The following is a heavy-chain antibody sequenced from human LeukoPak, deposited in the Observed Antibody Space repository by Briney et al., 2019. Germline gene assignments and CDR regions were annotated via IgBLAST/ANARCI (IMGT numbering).Heavy chain of an antibody. CDR3: ARSVVTMVRGVIMNAYYYMDV. CDR2: ISGSGDST. J-gene: IGHJ6*03. Sequence: GGSLRLSCAASGFTFSSYGMNWVRQAPGKGLEWVSSISGSGDSTDYADSVKGRFTISRDNAKNSLYLQMNSLRAEDTAVYYCARSVVTMVRGVIMNAYYYMDVWGKGTTVTVSS. D-gene: IGHD3-10*01. CDR1: GFTFSSYG. V-gene: IGHV3-21*01.